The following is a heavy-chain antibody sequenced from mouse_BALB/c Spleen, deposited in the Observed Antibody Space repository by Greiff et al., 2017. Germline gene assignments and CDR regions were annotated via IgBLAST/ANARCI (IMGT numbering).Heavy chain of an antibody. CDR2: IDPYNGGT. CDR3: AIEEGYFDY. CDR1: GYAFTSDN. J-gene: IGHJ2*01. V-gene: IGHV1S135*01. Sequence: VQLKESGPELVKPGASVKVSCKASGYAFTSDNMYWVKQSHGKSLEWIGYIDPYNGGTSYNQKFKGKATLTVDKSSSTAYMHLNSLTSEDSAVYYCAIEEGYFDYWGQGTTLTVSS.